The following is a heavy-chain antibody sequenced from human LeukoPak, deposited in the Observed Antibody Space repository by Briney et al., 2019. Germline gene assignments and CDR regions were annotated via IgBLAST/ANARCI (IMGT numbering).Heavy chain of an antibody. V-gene: IGHV3-23*01. CDR1: GFTFSSYA. CDR2: ISGSGGST. CDR3: AKDRNDERRDYNWFDP. Sequence: GGSLRLSCAASGFTFSSYAMSWVRQAPGKRLEWVSAISGSGGSTYYADSVKGRFTISRDNSKNTLYLQMNSLRAEDTAVYYCAKDRNDERRDYNWFDPWGQGTLVTVSS. D-gene: IGHD1-1*01. J-gene: IGHJ5*02.